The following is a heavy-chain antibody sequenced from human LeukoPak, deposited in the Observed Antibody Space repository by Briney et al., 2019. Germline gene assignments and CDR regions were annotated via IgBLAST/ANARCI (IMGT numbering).Heavy chain of an antibody. D-gene: IGHD1-26*01. CDR3: ARLGVGATRDAFDI. CDR2: IYGGGTT. J-gene: IGHJ3*02. Sequence: GGSLRLSCAASGFTVSSDYMSWVRQAPGKGLEWVSVIYGGGTTYYADSVRGRFTISRDNYKNTLYLQMNSLRAEDTALYYCARLGVGATRDAFDIWGQGTMVTVSS. CDR1: GFTVSSDY. V-gene: IGHV3-66*04.